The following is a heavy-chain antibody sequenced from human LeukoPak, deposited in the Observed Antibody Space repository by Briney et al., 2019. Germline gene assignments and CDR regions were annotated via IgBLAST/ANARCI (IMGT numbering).Heavy chain of an antibody. D-gene: IGHD1-1*01. V-gene: IGHV3-30*01. CDR3: ARGWARTTNYFDY. CDR1: GFSFSSYA. CDR2: ISYDGSNK. J-gene: IGHJ4*02. Sequence: GRDLRPSVAARGFSFSSYAMHWVRHDQGKGLEWVAVISYDGSNKYYADSVKGRFTISRDNSKNTLYLQMNSLRAEDTAVYYCARGWARTTNYFDYWGQGTLVTVSS.